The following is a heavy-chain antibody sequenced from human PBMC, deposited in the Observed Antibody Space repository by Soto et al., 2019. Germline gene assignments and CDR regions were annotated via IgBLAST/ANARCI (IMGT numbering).Heavy chain of an antibody. D-gene: IGHD6-6*01. CDR1: GYTFTSYG. Sequence: QVQLVQSGAEVKKPGASVKVSCKASGYTFTSYGISWVRQAPGQGLEWMGWISAYNGNTNYAQKLQGRVTMTTDTSTRTAYMELRSLRSDDTAVYYCARQGSSSFPYYYYYGMDVWGQGTTVTVSS. J-gene: IGHJ6*02. CDR2: ISAYNGNT. V-gene: IGHV1-18*01. CDR3: ARQGSSSFPYYYYYGMDV.